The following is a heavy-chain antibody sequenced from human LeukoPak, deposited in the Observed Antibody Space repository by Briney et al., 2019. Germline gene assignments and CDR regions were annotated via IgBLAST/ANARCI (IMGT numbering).Heavy chain of an antibody. V-gene: IGHV3-30*03. CDR2: ISYDGSNK. CDR1: GFTFSSYG. D-gene: IGHD3-3*01. Sequence: GGSLRLSCAASGFTFSSYGMHWVRQAPGKGLEWVAVISYDGSNKYYADSVKGRFTISRDNSKNTLYLQMNSLRAEDTAVYYCASTLGFLEWLLPYYFDYWGQGTLVTVSS. J-gene: IGHJ4*02. CDR3: ASTLGFLEWLLPYYFDY.